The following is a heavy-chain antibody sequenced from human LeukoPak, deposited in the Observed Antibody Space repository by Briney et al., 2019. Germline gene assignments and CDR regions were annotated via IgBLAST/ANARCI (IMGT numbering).Heavy chain of an antibody. CDR3: ARGWLGFGATVKVYDY. CDR2: IIPIFGTA. Sequence: SVKVSCKASGGTSSSYAISWVRQAPGQGLEWMGGIIPIFGTANYAQKFQGRVTITADESTSTAYMELSSLRSEDTAVYYCARGWLGFGATVKVYDYWGQGTLVTVSS. J-gene: IGHJ4*02. D-gene: IGHD3-10*01. V-gene: IGHV1-69*13. CDR1: GGTSSSYA.